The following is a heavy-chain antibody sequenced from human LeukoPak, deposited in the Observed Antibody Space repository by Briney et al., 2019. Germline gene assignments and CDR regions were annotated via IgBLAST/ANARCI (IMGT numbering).Heavy chain of an antibody. Sequence: PGGSLRPSCAVSGFTFSSYSMNWVRQAPGKGLEWVSSINSGSSHIYYADSVKGRFTISRDNAKNSLYLQMNSLRVEDTAVYYCARGPTMKMDVWGKGTTVTVSS. V-gene: IGHV3-21*01. CDR3: ARGPTMKMDV. D-gene: IGHD3-22*01. CDR2: INSGSSHI. CDR1: GFTFSSYS. J-gene: IGHJ6*04.